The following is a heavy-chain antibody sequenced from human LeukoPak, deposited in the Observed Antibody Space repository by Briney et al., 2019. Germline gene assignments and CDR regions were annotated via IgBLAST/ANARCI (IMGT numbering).Heavy chain of an antibody. D-gene: IGHD3-22*01. Sequence: SVKVSCKASGGTFSSYAISWVRQAPGQGLEWVGGIIPIFGTANYAQKFQGRVTITADESTSTAYMELSSLRSEDTAVYYCARCSPHTYYYDSSGYYLEGMDVWGQGTTVTVSS. CDR1: GGTFSSYA. CDR2: IIPIFGTA. CDR3: ARCSPHTYYYDSSGYYLEGMDV. V-gene: IGHV1-69*01. J-gene: IGHJ6*02.